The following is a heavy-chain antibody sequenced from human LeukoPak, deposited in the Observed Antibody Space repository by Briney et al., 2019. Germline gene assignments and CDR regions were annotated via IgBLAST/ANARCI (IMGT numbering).Heavy chain of an antibody. CDR3: ARAFYGDYDPNYYYMDV. D-gene: IGHD4-17*01. Sequence: ETLSLTCTVSGGSISSSNYYWGWIRQPPGKGLEWVSVIYSGGSTYYADSVKGRFTISRDNSKNTLYLQMNSLRAEDTAVYYCARAFYGDYDPNYYYMDVWGKGTTVTISS. J-gene: IGHJ6*03. CDR2: IYSGGST. V-gene: IGHV3-66*01. CDR1: GGSISSSNYY.